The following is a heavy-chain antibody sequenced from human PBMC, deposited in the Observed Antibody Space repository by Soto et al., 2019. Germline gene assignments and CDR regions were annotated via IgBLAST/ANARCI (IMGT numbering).Heavy chain of an antibody. D-gene: IGHD2-2*01. CDR1: GFTFSMHS. CDR2: ISRDGRST. Sequence: EVQLVESGGGLVQPGGSLRLSCSASGFTFSMHSMHWVRQTPGKALEYVSAISRDGRSTFYADSVKGRFTISRDNSKNTLYLRQNRLRSDDTAVYSCVKEANPFINTLVVLNFDYWGQGTQVTVSS. V-gene: IGHV3-64D*08. CDR3: VKEANPFINTLVVLNFDY. J-gene: IGHJ4*02.